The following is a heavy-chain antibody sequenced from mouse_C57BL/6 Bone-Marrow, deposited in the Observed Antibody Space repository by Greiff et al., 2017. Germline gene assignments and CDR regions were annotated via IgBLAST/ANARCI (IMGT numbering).Heavy chain of an antibody. D-gene: IGHD1-1*01. CDR2: IDPEDGET. CDR1: GFNIKDYY. J-gene: IGHJ2*01. Sequence: VQLQPSGAALVKPGASVKLSCTASGFNIKDYYIHWVKQRTEQGLEWIGRIDPEDGETKYAPKFQDKATITADTSSNTAYLQLSSLTSEDTAVYYCTRSLIYYGTNYWGQGTTLTVSS. V-gene: IGHV14-2*01. CDR3: TRSLIYYGTNY.